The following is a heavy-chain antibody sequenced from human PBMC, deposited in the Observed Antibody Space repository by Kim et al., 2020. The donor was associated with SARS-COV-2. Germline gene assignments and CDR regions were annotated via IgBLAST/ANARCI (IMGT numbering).Heavy chain of an antibody. V-gene: IGHV4-4*02. CDR2: IYYSGSS. D-gene: IGHD3-9*01. J-gene: IGHJ4*02. CDR3: ARAVKYYDIYFDY. Sequence: SETLSLTCAVSGGSISSTNWWSWVRQPPGKGLEWIGEIYYSGSSNYNPSLKSRVTMSMDKSKNQFSLRLSSVTAADTAVYYCARAVKYYDIYFDYWGQGT. CDR1: GGSISSTNW.